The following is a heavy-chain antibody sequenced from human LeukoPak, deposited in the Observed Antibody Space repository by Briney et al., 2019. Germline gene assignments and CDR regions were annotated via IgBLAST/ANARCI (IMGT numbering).Heavy chain of an antibody. CDR3: ARTWYYGSGSYYNLYYYYGMDV. D-gene: IGHD3-10*01. CDR1: GGSISTYS. Sequence: PSETLSLTCTVSGGSISTYSWSWIRQPPGKGLEWIGYIYYSGSTNYNPSLKSRVTIPVDTSKNQFSLKLSSVTAADTAVYYCARTWYYGSGSYYNLYYYYGMDVWGQGTTVTVSS. J-gene: IGHJ6*02. V-gene: IGHV4-59*08. CDR2: IYYSGST.